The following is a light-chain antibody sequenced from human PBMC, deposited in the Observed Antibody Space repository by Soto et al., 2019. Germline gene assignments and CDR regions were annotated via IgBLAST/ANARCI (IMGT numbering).Light chain of an antibody. V-gene: IGLV3-21*02. J-gene: IGLJ3*02. CDR2: DDS. CDR1: NIGSKS. Sequence: SYELTQPPSVSVAPGQTARITCGGTNIGSKSVHWYQQKPGQAPVLVVYDDSDRPSGIPERFSGSNSGNTATLTIIRVEAGDEADYYCQVWDSSSDHPGVFGGGTKLTVL. CDR3: QVWDSSSDHPGV.